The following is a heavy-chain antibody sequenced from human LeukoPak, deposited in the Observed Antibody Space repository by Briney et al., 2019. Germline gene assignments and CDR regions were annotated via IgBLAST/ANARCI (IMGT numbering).Heavy chain of an antibody. CDR2: ISSSDSTI. J-gene: IGHJ4*02. CDR1: GFTFSNYE. Sequence: PGGSLRLSCAASGFTFSNYEMHWARQAPGKGLEWVSYISSSDSTIYYADSVKGRFTISRDNAKNSLYLQMNSLRAEDTAVYYCARDYGGSSPFDYWGQGTLVTVSS. CDR3: ARDYGGSSPFDY. V-gene: IGHV3-48*03. D-gene: IGHD4-23*01.